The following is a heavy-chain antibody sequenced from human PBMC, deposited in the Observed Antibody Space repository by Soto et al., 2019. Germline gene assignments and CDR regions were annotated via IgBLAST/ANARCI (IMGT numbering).Heavy chain of an antibody. CDR3: ARVCGSDWHSAFFAF. D-gene: IGHD2-21*02. V-gene: IGHV3-30-3*01. CDR1: GFTFSSYA. J-gene: IGHJ4*02. Sequence: PGGSLRLSCAASGFTFSSYAMHWVRQAPGKGLEWVAVISYDGSNKYYADSVKGRFTISRDNSKNTLYLQMNSLRSEDTATYYYARVCGSDWHSAFFAFWGQGTLVTVSS. CDR2: ISYDGSNK.